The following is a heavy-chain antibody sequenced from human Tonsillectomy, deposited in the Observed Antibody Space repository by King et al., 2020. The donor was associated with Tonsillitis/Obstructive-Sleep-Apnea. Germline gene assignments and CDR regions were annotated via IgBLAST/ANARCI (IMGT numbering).Heavy chain of an antibody. CDR1: GFALNTGGMG. CDR2: IYWDDDI. Sequence: ITLKESGPTLVKPTQTLTLTCTFSGFALNTGGMGVAWIRQPPGQALEWLALIYWDDDIRYSPSLKSRLTITKDTSKNQVVLTMTNMDPVDTATYYCAHSLRYYYDRNGSPYYFDYWGQGILVTVSS. D-gene: IGHD3-22*01. V-gene: IGHV2-5*02. J-gene: IGHJ4*02. CDR3: AHSLRYYYDRNGSPYYFDY.